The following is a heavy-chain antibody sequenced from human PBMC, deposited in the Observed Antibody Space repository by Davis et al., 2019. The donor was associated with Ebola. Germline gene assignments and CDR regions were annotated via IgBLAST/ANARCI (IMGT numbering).Heavy chain of an antibody. Sequence: MPGGSLRLSCTVSGGSVSSGGYYWNWIRPPPGKGLEWIGYIYYSGSTDYSLSLRGRVTISLDTSKYQFSLKLSSVTAADTAVYYCARIRPRTRYCSGDTCYSFLDYWGQGALVTVSS. V-gene: IGHV4-61*08. CDR2: IYYSGST. D-gene: IGHD2-15*01. CDR1: GGSVSSGGYY. J-gene: IGHJ4*02. CDR3: ARIRPRTRYCSGDTCYSFLDY.